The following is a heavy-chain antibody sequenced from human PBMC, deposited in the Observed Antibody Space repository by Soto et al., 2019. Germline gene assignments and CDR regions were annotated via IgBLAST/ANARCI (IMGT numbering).Heavy chain of an antibody. CDR2: IGTASDT. CDR3: ARSGYYYYYYGMDV. Sequence: EVQLVESGGGLVQPEGSLRLSCAASGFTFSSYDMHWVRQATGKGLEWVSAIGTASDTYYPGSVKGRFTISRENAKNSLYLQMNSLRAEDTAVYYCARSGYYYYYYGMDVWGQGTTVTVSS. CDR1: GFTFSSYD. D-gene: IGHD3-3*01. V-gene: IGHV3-13*01. J-gene: IGHJ6*02.